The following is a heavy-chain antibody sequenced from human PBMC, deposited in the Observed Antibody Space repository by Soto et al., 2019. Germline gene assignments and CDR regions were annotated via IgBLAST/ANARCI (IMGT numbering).Heavy chain of an antibody. J-gene: IGHJ4*02. Sequence: VQLLESGGGLVQPGGSLRLSCAASGFIFRDYAMNWVRQAPGKGLEWVSDISGSGDSARYGASVKGRFTISRDNSRDTLYLHMNSLRVDDTAVYYCGKERRGSGWSVCDFWGQGDLVTVSS. CDR3: GKERRGSGWSVCDF. CDR1: GFIFRDYA. D-gene: IGHD6-19*01. CDR2: ISGSGDSA. V-gene: IGHV3-23*01.